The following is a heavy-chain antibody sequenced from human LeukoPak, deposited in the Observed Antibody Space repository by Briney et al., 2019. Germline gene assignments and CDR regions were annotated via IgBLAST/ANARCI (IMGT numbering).Heavy chain of an antibody. D-gene: IGHD3-3*01. J-gene: IGHJ6*03. V-gene: IGHV3-21*01. CDR3: AREGDYDFWSGYYTQYYYYYYMDV. Sequence: KPGGSLRLSCAASGFTFSSYSMNWVRQAPGKGLEWVSSISSSSYIYYADSVKGRFTISRDNAKNSLYLQMNSLRAEDTAVYYCAREGDYDFWSGYYTQYYYYYYMDVWGKGTTVTVSS. CDR2: ISSSSYI. CDR1: GFTFSSYS.